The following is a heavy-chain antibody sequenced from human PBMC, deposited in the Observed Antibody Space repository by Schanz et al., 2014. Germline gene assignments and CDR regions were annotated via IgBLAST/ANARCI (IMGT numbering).Heavy chain of an antibody. CDR2: ISYDGSNK. D-gene: IGHD5-12*01. CDR1: RFTFSSYT. J-gene: IGHJ5*02. V-gene: IGHV3-30*09. CDR3: AKDMNREATAPES. Sequence: QVQLVESGGGVVQPGRSLRLSCAASRFTFSSYTMHWVRQAPGKGLEWVALISYDGSNKYYADSVKGRFAISRENSKNTVYLHMNSLRDEDTAVYYCAKDMNREATAPESWGQGTLVVVSS.